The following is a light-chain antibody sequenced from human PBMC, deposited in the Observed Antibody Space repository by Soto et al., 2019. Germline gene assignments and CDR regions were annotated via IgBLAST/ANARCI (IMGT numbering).Light chain of an antibody. CDR1: QSVSSN. CDR2: GAS. V-gene: IGKV3-15*01. Sequence: EIVMTQSPATLSVSPGERATLSCRASQSVSSNLAWYQQKPGQAPRLLIYGASTRATGIPARFSGSGSGTEFTLTISSLQSEDFAVYYCQQYNTWPRPFGQGTKVEI. CDR3: QQYNTWPRP. J-gene: IGKJ1*01.